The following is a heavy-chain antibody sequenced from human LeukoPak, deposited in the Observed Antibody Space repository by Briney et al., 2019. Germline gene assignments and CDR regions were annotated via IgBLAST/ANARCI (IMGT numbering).Heavy chain of an antibody. Sequence: ASVKVSCKVSGYTLTELSMHWVRQAPGKGLEWMGGFDPEDGETIYAQKFQGRVTMTEDTSTDTAYMELSSLRSEDTAVYYCATDHVLLWFGELRGAFDIWGQGTMVTVSS. CDR2: FDPEDGET. J-gene: IGHJ3*02. V-gene: IGHV1-24*01. CDR3: ATDHVLLWFGELRGAFDI. D-gene: IGHD3-10*01. CDR1: GYTLTELS.